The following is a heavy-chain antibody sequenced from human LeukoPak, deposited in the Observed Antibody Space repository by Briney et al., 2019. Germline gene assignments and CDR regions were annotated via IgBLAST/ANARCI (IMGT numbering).Heavy chain of an antibody. V-gene: IGHV1-69*04. CDR2: IIPILDIA. D-gene: IGHD5-24*01. Sequence: ASVKVSCKASGFTFSTYGFTWVRQAPGQGLEWMGRIIPILDIANYAQKFQGRVTITADKSTSTAYMELSSLRSEDTAVYYCARDQRDGYNYLYWGQGTLVTVSS. CDR1: GFTFSTYG. J-gene: IGHJ4*02. CDR3: ARDQRDGYNYLY.